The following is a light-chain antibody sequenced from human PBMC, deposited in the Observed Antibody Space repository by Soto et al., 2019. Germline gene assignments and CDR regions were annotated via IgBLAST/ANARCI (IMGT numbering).Light chain of an antibody. J-gene: IGKJ4*01. CDR2: DAS. CDR3: QQYHSDSLT. Sequence: DIQMTQSPSTLSASVGDRVTITCRASQSISSWLAWYQQKPGKAPKLLIYDASSLESGVPSRFSGSGSGTAFTLTISSLQPDDFATYHCQQYHSDSLTFGGGTKVEIK. CDR1: QSISSW. V-gene: IGKV1-5*01.